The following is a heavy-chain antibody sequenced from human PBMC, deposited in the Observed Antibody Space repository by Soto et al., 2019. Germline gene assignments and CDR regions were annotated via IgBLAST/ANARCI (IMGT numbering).Heavy chain of an antibody. D-gene: IGHD2-2*01. J-gene: IGHJ2*01. CDR1: GFSFSDHY. CDR2: IRNRPNSYTT. V-gene: IGHV3-72*01. Sequence: EVQLVESGGGLVQPGGSLRLSCAASGFSFSDHYMDWVRQAPGKGLEWVGLIRNRPNSYTTEYAASVKGRFTISREDSKNSLYLQMNSLKTEDTAVYYCTRNKPSSWYFDLWGRGTLVTVSS. CDR3: TRNKPSSWYFDL.